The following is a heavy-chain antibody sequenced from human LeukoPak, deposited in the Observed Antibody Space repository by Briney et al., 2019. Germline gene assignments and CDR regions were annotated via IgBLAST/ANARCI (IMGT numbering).Heavy chain of an antibody. V-gene: IGHV4-59*11. J-gene: IGHJ3*02. Sequence: SETLSLTCAVSGDSFSSHYWTWIRQSPGRGLEWVGYISHIGRTNYNPSLKSRVTISIDTSKNQFSLKLRSVTAADTAVYYCARDLVTVTKGFDIWGQGTMVSVSS. CDR1: GDSFSSHY. D-gene: IGHD4-17*01. CDR2: ISHIGRT. CDR3: ARDLVTVTKGFDI.